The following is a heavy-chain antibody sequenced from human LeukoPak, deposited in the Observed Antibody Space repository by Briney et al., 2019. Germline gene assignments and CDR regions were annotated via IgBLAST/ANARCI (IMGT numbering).Heavy chain of an antibody. J-gene: IGHJ6*03. CDR1: GFSFSDYW. CDR3: ARDLFLRGSWPHYYYYYYMDV. Sequence: GGSLRLSCVASGFSFSDYWVTWVRQAPGKGLEWVANIKQDGSEKYYVDSVKGRFTISRDNAKNPLYLQMNSLRAEDTAVYYCARDLFLRGSWPHYYYYYYMDVWGKGTTVTVSS. D-gene: IGHD6-13*01. CDR2: IKQDGSEK. V-gene: IGHV3-7*01.